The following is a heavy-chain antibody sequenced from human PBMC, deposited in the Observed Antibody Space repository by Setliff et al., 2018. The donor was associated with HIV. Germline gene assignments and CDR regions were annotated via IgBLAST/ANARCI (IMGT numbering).Heavy chain of an antibody. CDR1: GDTFTTYA. CDR2: INAGNGDT. CDR3: AIGSSNWPHRPNNYYFDY. Sequence: ASVKVSCKASGDTFTTYALHWVRQASGQRLEWMGWINAGNGDTKSSQKFQGRVTITGDTSASTAYMELSSLRSEDTGVYYCAIGSSNWPHRPNNYYFDYWGQGTPVTVSS. D-gene: IGHD6-13*01. V-gene: IGHV1-3*01. J-gene: IGHJ4*02.